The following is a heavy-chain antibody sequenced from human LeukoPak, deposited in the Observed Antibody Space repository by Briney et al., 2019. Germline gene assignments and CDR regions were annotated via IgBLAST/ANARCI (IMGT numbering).Heavy chain of an antibody. J-gene: IGHJ4*02. CDR2: IYHSGTT. V-gene: IGHV4-39*07. CDR1: GGSISSSSYY. D-gene: IGHD4-17*01. Sequence: SETLSLTCTVSGGSISSSSYYWGWIRQPPGKGLEWIGSIYHSGTTYYNPSLKSRVTMSIDTSNNQFSLKLSSVTAADTAVYYCARDLYGDYDYWGQGTLVTVSS. CDR3: ARDLYGDYDY.